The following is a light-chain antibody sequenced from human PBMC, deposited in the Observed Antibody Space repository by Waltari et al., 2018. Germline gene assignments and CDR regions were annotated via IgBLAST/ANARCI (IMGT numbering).Light chain of an antibody. V-gene: IGLV1-44*01. CDR1: SSNIGDNV. CDR3: AAWDDRMNGHWV. J-gene: IGLJ3*02. CDR2: RNE. Sequence: QSVLTQPPSASGTPGQRVTISCSGSSSNIGDNVVNWYQQLPGKAPKLLISRNEQRPSGVPDRFSASKSGTSASLAISGLQSEDEADYYCAAWDDRMNGHWVFGGGTKVTVL.